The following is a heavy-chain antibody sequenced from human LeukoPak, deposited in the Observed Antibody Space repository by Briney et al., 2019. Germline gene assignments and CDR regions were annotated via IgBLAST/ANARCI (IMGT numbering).Heavy chain of an antibody. CDR1: GYTFTGYY. CDR2: INPNSGGT. J-gene: IGHJ4*02. Sequence: ASVKVSCKASGYTFTGYYMHWERQAPGQGLEWMGWINPNSGGTNYAQKFQGRVTMTRDTSISTAYMELSRLRSDDTAVYYCAIPYDSSGYYGYWGQGTLVTVSS. V-gene: IGHV1-2*02. D-gene: IGHD3-22*01. CDR3: AIPYDSSGYYGY.